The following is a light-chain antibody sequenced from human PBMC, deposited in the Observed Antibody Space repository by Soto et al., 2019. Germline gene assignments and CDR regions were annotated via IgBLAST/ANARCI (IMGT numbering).Light chain of an antibody. CDR2: EDT. Sequence: NFMLAQPHSVSGSPGKTVTISCTRSTGNIASNYVQWYQQRPGSAPTSVIYEDTQRPSGVPDLFSGSIDSSSNSASLTISGLKTEDEADYYCQSYDGSSVVFGGGTKLTVL. J-gene: IGLJ2*01. CDR1: TGNIASNY. V-gene: IGLV6-57*04. CDR3: QSYDGSSVV.